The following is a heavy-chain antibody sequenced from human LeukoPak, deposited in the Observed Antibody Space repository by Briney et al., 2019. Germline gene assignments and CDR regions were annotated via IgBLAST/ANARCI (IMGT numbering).Heavy chain of an antibody. CDR3: ATGGMERQAYYGMDV. CDR2: FDPEDGET. Sequence: ASVKVSCKVSGYTLTELSMHSVRQAPGKGLEWMGGFDPEDGETIYAQKFQGRVTMTEDTSTDTAYMELSSLRSEDTAVYYCATGGMERQAYYGMDVWGQGTTVTVSS. J-gene: IGHJ6*02. V-gene: IGHV1-24*01. D-gene: IGHD1-1*01. CDR1: GYTLTELS.